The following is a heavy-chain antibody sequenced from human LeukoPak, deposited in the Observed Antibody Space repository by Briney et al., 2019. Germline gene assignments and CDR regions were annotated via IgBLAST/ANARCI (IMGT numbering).Heavy chain of an antibody. CDR1: GFIFSNYA. D-gene: IGHD3-3*01. Sequence: GSLRLSCEASGFIFSNYAMSWVLQAPGTGLEWVSGIIGSGGSTYYADSVKGRFTISRDNSKNTLYLHMNTLRAEDTAVYYCAKESDYDFWSAYYTGWGQGTTVTVAS. J-gene: IGHJ6*02. CDR2: IIGSGGST. CDR3: AKESDYDFWSAYYTG. V-gene: IGHV3-23*01.